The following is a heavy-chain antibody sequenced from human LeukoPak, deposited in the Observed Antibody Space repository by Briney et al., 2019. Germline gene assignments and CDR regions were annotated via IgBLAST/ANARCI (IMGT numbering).Heavy chain of an antibody. Sequence: GGSLRLSCAASGFTFSSYSMNWVRQAPGKGLEWVSSISSSSSYIYYADSVKGRFTISRDNAKNSLYLQMNSLRAEDTAVYYCARDGDFWSGVIYMDAWGKGTTVTVSS. CDR2: ISSSSSYI. J-gene: IGHJ6*03. CDR3: ARDGDFWSGVIYMDA. D-gene: IGHD3-3*01. V-gene: IGHV3-21*01. CDR1: GFTFSSYS.